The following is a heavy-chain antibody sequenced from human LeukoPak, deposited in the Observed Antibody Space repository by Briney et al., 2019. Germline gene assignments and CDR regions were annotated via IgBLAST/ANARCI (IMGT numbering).Heavy chain of an antibody. CDR1: GFTFSNAW. Sequence: PGGSLRFSCAASGFTFSNAWMSWVRQAPGKGLEWVGRIKSKTDGGTTDYAAPVKGRFTISRDDSKNTLYLQMNSLKTEDTAVYYCTTDLYYYDSSGKQYYYYMDVWGKGTTVTVSS. CDR3: TTDLYYYDSSGKQYYYYMDV. D-gene: IGHD3-22*01. V-gene: IGHV3-15*01. CDR2: IKSKTDGGTT. J-gene: IGHJ6*03.